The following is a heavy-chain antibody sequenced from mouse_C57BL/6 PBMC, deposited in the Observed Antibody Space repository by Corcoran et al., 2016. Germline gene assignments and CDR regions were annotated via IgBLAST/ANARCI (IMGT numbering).Heavy chain of an antibody. D-gene: IGHD2-2*01. CDR1: GFNIKDYY. Sequence: EVQLQQSGAELVKPGASVKLSCTASGFNIKDYYMHWVKQRTEQGLEWIGRIDPEDGETKYAPKFQGKATITADTSSNTASLQLSSLTSEDTAVYYGARWGYYGYRPYAMDYWGQGTSVTVSS. CDR2: IDPEDGET. CDR3: ARWGYYGYRPYAMDY. J-gene: IGHJ4*01. V-gene: IGHV14-2*01.